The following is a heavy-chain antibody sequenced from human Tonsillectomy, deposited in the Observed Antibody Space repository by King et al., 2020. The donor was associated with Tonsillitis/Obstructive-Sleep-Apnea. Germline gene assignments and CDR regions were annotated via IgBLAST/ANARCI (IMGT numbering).Heavy chain of an antibody. V-gene: IGHV3-30*03. CDR1: GFTFSSYG. CDR2: ISYDGSNK. D-gene: IGHD1-1*01. CDR3: ATEPGNWNDRESYFDY. Sequence: QLVQSGGGVVQPGRSLRLSCAASGFTFSSYGMHWVRQGPGKGLEWVAGISYDGSNKYHADSVKGRFTISRDNSKKTLYLQMNSLRAEDTAVYYCATEPGNWNDRESYFDYWGQGTLVTVSS. J-gene: IGHJ4*02.